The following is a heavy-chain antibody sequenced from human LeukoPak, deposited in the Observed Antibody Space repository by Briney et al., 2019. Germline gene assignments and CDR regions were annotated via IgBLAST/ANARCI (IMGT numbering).Heavy chain of an antibody. CDR1: GGSISSYY. CDR2: IYTSGST. J-gene: IGHJ3*02. V-gene: IGHV4-4*07. D-gene: IGHD3-10*01. Sequence: SETLSLTCTVSGGSISSYYWSWIRQPAGKGLEWIGRIYTSGSTNYNPSLKSRVTMSVDTSKNQFSLKLSSVTAADTAVYYCARDTTMVRGVIITDAFDIWGQGTMVTVSS. CDR3: ARDTTMVRGVIITDAFDI.